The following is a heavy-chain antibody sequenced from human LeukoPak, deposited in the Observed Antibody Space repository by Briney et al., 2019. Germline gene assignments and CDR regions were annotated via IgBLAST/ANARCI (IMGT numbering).Heavy chain of an antibody. CDR2: ISGSGGST. CDR1: GFTFSSYA. J-gene: IGHJ4*02. Sequence: PGGSLRLSCAASGFTFSSYAMSWVRQAPGKGLEWVSAISGSGGSTYYADSVKGRSTISRDNSNNTLSLQMNSLRVEDTAVYYCAKGGSTVTTEDVVDYWGQGTLVTVSS. CDR3: AKGGSTVTTEDVVDY. D-gene: IGHD4-17*01. V-gene: IGHV3-23*01.